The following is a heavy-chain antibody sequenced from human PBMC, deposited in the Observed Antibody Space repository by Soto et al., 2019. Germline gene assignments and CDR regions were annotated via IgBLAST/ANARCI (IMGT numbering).Heavy chain of an antibody. J-gene: IGHJ2*01. Sequence: GGXLRLSCAASGFTFSSYGMHWVRQAPGKGLEWVAVIWYDGSNKYYADSVKGRFTISRDNSKNTLYLQMNSLRAEDTAVYYCARDGRYCSGGSCSYDWYFDLWGRGTLVTVSS. CDR3: ARDGRYCSGGSCSYDWYFDL. V-gene: IGHV3-33*01. CDR2: IWYDGSNK. D-gene: IGHD2-15*01. CDR1: GFTFSSYG.